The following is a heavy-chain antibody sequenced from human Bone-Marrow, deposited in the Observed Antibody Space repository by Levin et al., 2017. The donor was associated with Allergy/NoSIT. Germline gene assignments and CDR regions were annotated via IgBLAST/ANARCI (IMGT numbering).Heavy chain of an antibody. D-gene: IGHD3-22*01. CDR2: ISGSGGST. CDR1: GFTFSSYA. Sequence: GESLKISCAASGFTFSSYAMSWVRQAPGKGLEWVSAISGSGGSTYYADSVKGRFTISRDNSKNTLYLQMNSLRAEDTAVYYCAKAYYYDSSGYYPLPVDAFDIWGQGTMVTVSS. J-gene: IGHJ3*02. CDR3: AKAYYYDSSGYYPLPVDAFDI. V-gene: IGHV3-23*01.